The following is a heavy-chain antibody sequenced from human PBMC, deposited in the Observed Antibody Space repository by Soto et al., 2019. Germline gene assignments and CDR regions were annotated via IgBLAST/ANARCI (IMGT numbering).Heavy chain of an antibody. CDR3: ARVNYDSVPADY. V-gene: IGHV1-2*02. J-gene: IGHJ4*02. CDR1: GYTFTAYY. CDR2: INPNSGGT. D-gene: IGHD3-22*01. Sequence: XSVKVSCKASGYTFTAYYMHWVRQAPGQGLEWMGWINPNSGGTNYAQKFQGRVTMTRDTSISTAYMELSRLRSDDTAVYYCARVNYDSVPADYWGQGGQVTVSS.